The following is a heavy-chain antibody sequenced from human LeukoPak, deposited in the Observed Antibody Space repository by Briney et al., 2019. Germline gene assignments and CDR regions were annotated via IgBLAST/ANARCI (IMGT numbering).Heavy chain of an antibody. CDR3: ARAESYYDSSGNDAFDI. J-gene: IGHJ3*02. CDR2: IWYDGSNK. Sequence: GRSLRLSCAASGFTFSSYGMHWVRQDPGKGLEWVAVIWYDGSNKYYADSVKGRFTISRDNSKNTLYLQMNSLRAEDTAVYYCARAESYYDSSGNDAFDIWGQGTMVTVSS. CDR1: GFTFSSYG. V-gene: IGHV3-33*01. D-gene: IGHD3-22*01.